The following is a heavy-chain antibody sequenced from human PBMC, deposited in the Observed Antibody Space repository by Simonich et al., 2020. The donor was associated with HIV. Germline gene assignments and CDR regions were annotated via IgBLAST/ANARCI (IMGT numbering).Heavy chain of an antibody. CDR2: ISAYNGNT. CDR3: ARGSPQDPYYYYYYMDV. Sequence: QVQLVQSGAEVKKPGASVKVSCKASGYIFTSYGISWVRQAPGQGLEWMGWISAYNGNTNYAQKLQGRVTMTTDTATSTAYMELRSLRPDDTAVYYCARGSPQDPYYYYYYMDVWGKGTTVTVSS. D-gene: IGHD2-15*01. J-gene: IGHJ6*03. CDR1: GYIFTSYG. V-gene: IGHV1-18*01.